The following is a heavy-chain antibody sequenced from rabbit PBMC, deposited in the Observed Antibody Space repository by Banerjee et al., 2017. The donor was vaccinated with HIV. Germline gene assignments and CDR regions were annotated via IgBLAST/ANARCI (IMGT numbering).Heavy chain of an antibody. CDR2: INTSSGNT. CDR1: GLDFSSSYW. Sequence: QEQLEESGGDLVKPEGSLTLTCTASGLDFSSSYWICWVRQAPGKGLEWIACINTSSGNTVYATWAKGRFTISKTSWTTVTLQMTSLTAADTATYFCARDRDGDAGYGSLALWGQGTLVTVS. CDR3: ARDRDGDAGYGSLAL. D-gene: IGHD7-1*01. V-gene: IGHV1S45*01. J-gene: IGHJ3*01.